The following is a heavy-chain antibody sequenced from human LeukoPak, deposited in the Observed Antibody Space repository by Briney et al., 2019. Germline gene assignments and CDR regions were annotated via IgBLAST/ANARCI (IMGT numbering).Heavy chain of an antibody. V-gene: IGHV1-18*01. CDR3: AIDFYHSGTNWYDVFDV. J-gene: IGHJ3*01. CDR2: VRGNNGNT. D-gene: IGHD1-1*01. CDR1: GYTFTTYG. Sequence: GASVKVSCQASGYTFTTYGISWVRQAPGPGLEWMGWVRGNNGNTNYAQKLQGRVTMTTDTSTNTAYMERRSLRSDDTAVYYCAIDFYHSGTNWYDVFDVWGKGTMVTVSS.